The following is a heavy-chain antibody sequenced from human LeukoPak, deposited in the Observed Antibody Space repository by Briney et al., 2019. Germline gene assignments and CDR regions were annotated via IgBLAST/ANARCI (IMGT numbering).Heavy chain of an antibody. CDR2: INHSGSN. CDR1: GGSFSGYY. V-gene: IGHV4-34*01. D-gene: IGHD2-21*02. Sequence: SETLSLTCAVYGGSFSGYYWSWIRQPPGNGLEWIGEINHSGSNNYNPSLKSRVTISVDTSKNQFSLKLSSVTAADTAVYYCARGGHIVVVTAIPDAFDIWGQGTMVTVSS. J-gene: IGHJ3*02. CDR3: ARGGHIVVVTAIPDAFDI.